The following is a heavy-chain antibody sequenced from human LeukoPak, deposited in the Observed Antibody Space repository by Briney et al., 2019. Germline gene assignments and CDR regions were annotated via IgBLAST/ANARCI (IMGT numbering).Heavy chain of an antibody. Sequence: SETLSLTCTVSGGSISSYYWSWIRQPPGKGLEWIGYIYYSGSTNYNPSLKSRVTISLDTSKNQFSLKLSSVTAADTAVYYCARLGGYSSSWNPYDYWGQGTVVTVSS. D-gene: IGHD6-13*01. CDR3: ARLGGYSSSWNPYDY. CDR2: IYYSGST. CDR1: GGSISSYY. V-gene: IGHV4-59*08. J-gene: IGHJ4*02.